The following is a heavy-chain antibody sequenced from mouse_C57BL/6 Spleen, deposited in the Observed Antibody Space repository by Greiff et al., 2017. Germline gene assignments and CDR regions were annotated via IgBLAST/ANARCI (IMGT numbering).Heavy chain of an antibody. D-gene: IGHD2-1*01. CDR2: IRNKANNHAT. CDR3: TRIYYGNPFAY. V-gene: IGHV6-6*01. J-gene: IGHJ3*01. CDR1: GFTFSDAW. Sequence: EVKLVESGGGLVQPGGSMTLSCAASGFTFSDAWLDWVRQSPEKGLELVAEIRNKANNHATYYAESVKGRFTISRDDSKSSVYLQMNSLRAEDTGIYYCTRIYYGNPFAYWGQGTLGTVAA.